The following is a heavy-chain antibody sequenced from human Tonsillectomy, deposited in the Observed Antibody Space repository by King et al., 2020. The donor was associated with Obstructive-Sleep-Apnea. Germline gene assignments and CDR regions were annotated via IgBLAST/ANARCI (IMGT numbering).Heavy chain of an antibody. D-gene: IGHD3-3*02. Sequence: VQLVESGGGLVKPGGSLRLSCAASGFTCSTYILNWVRQAPGKGLEWVSSIIIVTSYMYYADSVKGRFTISRDNAKNSLYLQMTSLRAEDTGIYYCARFSRSMAWTGPLYYFDYWGQGTLVTVSS. CDR2: IIIVTSYM. CDR1: GFTCSTYI. J-gene: IGHJ4*02. CDR3: ARFSRSMAWTGPLYYFDY. V-gene: IGHV3-21*01.